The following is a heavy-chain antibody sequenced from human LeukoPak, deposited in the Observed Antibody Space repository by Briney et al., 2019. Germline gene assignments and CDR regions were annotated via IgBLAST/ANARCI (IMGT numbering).Heavy chain of an antibody. Sequence: ASVKVSCKASGFTFTTYGISWVRQAPGQGLEWMGWIRAYNGNTNYAQKLQGRVTMATETSTSTAYMQLRSLRSDDTAVYYCARLKSNYYDSSGYYDYWGQGTLVTVSS. CDR2: IRAYNGNT. CDR1: GFTFTTYG. J-gene: IGHJ4*02. D-gene: IGHD3-22*01. V-gene: IGHV1-18*01. CDR3: ARLKSNYYDSSGYYDY.